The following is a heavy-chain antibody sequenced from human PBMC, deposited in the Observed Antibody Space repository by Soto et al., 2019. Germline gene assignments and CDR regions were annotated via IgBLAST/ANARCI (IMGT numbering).Heavy chain of an antibody. J-gene: IGHJ4*02. CDR1: GYTFTNYW. CDR3: ARGGYTGSYSSFDY. D-gene: IGHD3-10*01. V-gene: IGHV5-51*01. Sequence: GESLKISCKGSGYTFTNYWIAWVRQMPGKGLAWMGIIFPGDSDTTYSPSFQGQVTISADKSISTAYLQWRSLKASETAMYFCARGGYTGSYSSFDYWGQGTLVTVAS. CDR2: IFPGDSDT.